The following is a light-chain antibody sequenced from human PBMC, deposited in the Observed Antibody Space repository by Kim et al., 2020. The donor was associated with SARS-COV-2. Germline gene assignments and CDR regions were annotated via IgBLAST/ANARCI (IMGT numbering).Light chain of an antibody. J-gene: IGKJ2*03. V-gene: IGKV1-33*01. CDR2: DAS. CDR3: QQYGNVPYS. Sequence: SASVGDRVTITCQASRDISNYLNWYQQKPGKAPNLLIHDASKLETGVPSRFSGSGSGTEFTLTITGLRPEDFATYYCQQYGNVPYSFGQGTKLEI. CDR1: RDISNY.